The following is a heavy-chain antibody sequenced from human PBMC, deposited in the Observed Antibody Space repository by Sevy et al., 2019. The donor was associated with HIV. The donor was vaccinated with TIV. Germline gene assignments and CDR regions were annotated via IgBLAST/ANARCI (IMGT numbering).Heavy chain of an antibody. Sequence: SETLSLTCTVSGGSINPYSCTWIRQPPGKGLEWIGYIDYSGSTNYNPSLKSRATISADTSKIQFSLKLSSVTAADMAVYYCARVGSWYYGSTGNAFDIWGQGTMVTVSS. CDR1: GGSINPYS. D-gene: IGHD3-10*01. CDR3: ARVGSWYYGSTGNAFDI. V-gene: IGHV4-59*01. J-gene: IGHJ3*02. CDR2: IDYSGST.